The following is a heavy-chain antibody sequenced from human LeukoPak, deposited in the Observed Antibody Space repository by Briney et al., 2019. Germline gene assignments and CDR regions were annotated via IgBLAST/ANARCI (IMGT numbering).Heavy chain of an antibody. Sequence: GGSLRLSCAASGFTFDDYAMHWVRQAPGKGLEWVSLISWDGGSTYYADSVKGRFTISRDNAKNSLYLQMNSLRAEDTAVYYCARAAYYYDSSGYYPNDAFDIWGQGTMVTVSS. J-gene: IGHJ3*02. CDR3: ARAAYYYDSSGYYPNDAFDI. V-gene: IGHV3-43D*03. CDR2: ISWDGGST. D-gene: IGHD3-22*01. CDR1: GFTFDDYA.